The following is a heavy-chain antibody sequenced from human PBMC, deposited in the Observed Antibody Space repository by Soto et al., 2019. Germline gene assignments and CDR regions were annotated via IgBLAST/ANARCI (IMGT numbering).Heavy chain of an antibody. J-gene: IGHJ4*02. V-gene: IGHV1-18*04. CDR1: GYTFTSYG. D-gene: IGHD3-22*01. CDR2: ISAYNGNT. Sequence: ASVKVSCKASGYTFTSYGISWVRQAPGQVLEWMGLISAYNGNTNYAQKLQGRVTMTTDTSTSTAYMELRSLRSDDTAVYYCARDPLYYYDSSGSKGFDYGGQGTLVTVSS. CDR3: ARDPLYYYDSSGSKGFDY.